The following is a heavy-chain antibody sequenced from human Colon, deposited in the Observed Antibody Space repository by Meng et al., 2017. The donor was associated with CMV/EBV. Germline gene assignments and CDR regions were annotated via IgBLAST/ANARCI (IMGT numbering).Heavy chain of an antibody. D-gene: IGHD2-8*02. J-gene: IGHJ5*02. V-gene: IGHV4-39*07. CDR3: ARGVHGRYCPGSTCYPVDA. CDR2: VYYSGST. Sequence: SETLSLTCTVSGGSVTSGAYYWGWVRHPPGKGLEWIGNVYYSGSTYYNPSLQSRATISVDTSKGQFSLRLKSVTAADTAEYFCARGVHGRYCPGSTCYPVDAWGQGMLVTVSS. CDR1: GGSVTSGAYY.